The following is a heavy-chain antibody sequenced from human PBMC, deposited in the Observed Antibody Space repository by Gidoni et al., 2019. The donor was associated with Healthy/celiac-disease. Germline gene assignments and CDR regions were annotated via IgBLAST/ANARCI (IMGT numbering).Heavy chain of an antibody. CDR1: GFTFSSYA. D-gene: IGHD2-8*01. Sequence: EVQLLESGGGLVQPGGSLRLSCAASGFTFSSYAMSWVRQAPGKGLEWVSAISGSGGSTYYADSVKGRFTISRDNSKNTLYLQMNSLRAEDTAVYYCAKDHNVLMVYARYTPWFDPWGQGTLVTVSS. J-gene: IGHJ5*02. V-gene: IGHV3-23*01. CDR3: AKDHNVLMVYARYTPWFDP. CDR2: ISGSGGST.